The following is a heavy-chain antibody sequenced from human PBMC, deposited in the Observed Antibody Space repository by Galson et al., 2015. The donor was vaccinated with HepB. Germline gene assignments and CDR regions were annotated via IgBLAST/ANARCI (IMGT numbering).Heavy chain of an antibody. CDR1: GFTFRTSW. D-gene: IGHD2-15*01. CDR2: INADGSDE. Sequence: SLRLSCAPSGFTFRTSWMTWVRQGPGRGLEWVANINADGSDEFYVDSVKARFTISRDNAKNSLYLHMNSLRAEDPGVYYCATDGGWFRLDPWGQGTLVTVSS. CDR3: ATDGGWFRLDP. J-gene: IGHJ5*02. V-gene: IGHV3-7*01.